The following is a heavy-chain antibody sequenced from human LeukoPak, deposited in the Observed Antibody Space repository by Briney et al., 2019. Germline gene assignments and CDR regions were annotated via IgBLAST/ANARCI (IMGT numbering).Heavy chain of an antibody. CDR1: TFTFSGSA. V-gene: IGHV3-73*01. Sequence: GGSLRLSCAASTFTFSGSAIHWVRQASGEGREGVGRSRSKANSYATAYAASVKGRFTISRDDSKNTAYLQMNSLKTEDTAVYYCTRLKYYYYYMDVWGKGTTVTVSS. CDR3: TRLKYYYYYMDV. J-gene: IGHJ6*03. CDR2: SRSKANSYAT.